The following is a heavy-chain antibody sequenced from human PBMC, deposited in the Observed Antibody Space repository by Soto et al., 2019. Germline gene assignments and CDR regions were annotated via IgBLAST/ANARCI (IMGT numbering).Heavy chain of an antibody. V-gene: IGHV3-33*01. D-gene: IGHD3-3*01. CDR1: GFTFSSYG. CDR3: ARDRVRFLETSYYGMDV. Sequence: GGSLRLSCAASGFTFSSYGMHWVRQAPGKGLEWVAVIWYDGSNKYYADSVKGRFTISRDNSKNTLYLQMNSLRAEDTAVYYCARDRVRFLETSYYGMDVWGQGTTVTVSS. J-gene: IGHJ6*02. CDR2: IWYDGSNK.